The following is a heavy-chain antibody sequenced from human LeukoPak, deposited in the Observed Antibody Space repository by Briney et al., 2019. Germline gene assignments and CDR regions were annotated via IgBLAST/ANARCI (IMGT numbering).Heavy chain of an antibody. D-gene: IGHD3-3*01. CDR1: GFSFISYG. CDR3: AKWAYYDFWSGHYKSHFDS. J-gene: IGHJ4*02. Sequence: GGSLRLSCAASGFSFISYGMHWVRQAPGKGLECVSSIRDSGNGTDYADSVKGRFTVSRDNSKNTLYLHMNTLSAEDTAVYYCAKWAYYDFWSGHYKSHFDSWGQGTLVTVSP. V-gene: IGHV3-23*01. CDR2: IRDSGNGT.